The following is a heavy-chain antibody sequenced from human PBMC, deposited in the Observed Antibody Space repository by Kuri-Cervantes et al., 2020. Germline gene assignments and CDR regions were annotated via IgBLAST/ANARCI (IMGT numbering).Heavy chain of an antibody. Sequence: GGSLRLSCAASGFTFSSYGMHWVRQAPGKGLEWVAVISYDGSNKYYADSVKGRFTISRDNSKNTLYLQMNSLRAEDTAVHYCASSGYSVTDAFDIWGQGTMVTVSS. V-gene: IGHV3-30*03. CDR2: ISYDGSNK. CDR3: ASSGYSVTDAFDI. J-gene: IGHJ3*02. CDR1: GFTFSSYG. D-gene: IGHD3-22*01.